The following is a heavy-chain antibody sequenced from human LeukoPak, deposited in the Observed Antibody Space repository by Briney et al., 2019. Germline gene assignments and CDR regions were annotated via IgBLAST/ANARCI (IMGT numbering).Heavy chain of an antibody. D-gene: IGHD6-19*01. CDR2: ISVDSSST. J-gene: IGHJ4*02. CDR3: VKAFSIGWYYFDY. V-gene: IGHV3-23*01. Sequence: PGGSLRLSCAASGFSFSSYALTWVRQTPGRGLEWVSAISVDSSSTNYADSVKGRFTISRDNSKNTLYLQMNSLRAEDTAVYYCVKAFSIGWYYFDYWGQGTLVTVSS. CDR1: GFSFSSYA.